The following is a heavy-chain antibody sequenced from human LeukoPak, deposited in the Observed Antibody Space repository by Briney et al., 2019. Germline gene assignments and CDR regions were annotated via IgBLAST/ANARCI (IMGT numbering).Heavy chain of an antibody. D-gene: IGHD3-22*01. CDR3: ARDLGYSASY. CDR2: FYPSGSA. V-gene: IGHV4-61*09. Sequence: PSQTLSLTCTVSGGSVNVGSYYWTWIRQPAGKGLEWIGHFYPSGSAKYNPSLMSRVTISVDTSKNQSSLKLNSVTAADTAVYYCARDLGYSASYWGQGTLVTVSS. J-gene: IGHJ4*02. CDR1: GGSVNVGSYY.